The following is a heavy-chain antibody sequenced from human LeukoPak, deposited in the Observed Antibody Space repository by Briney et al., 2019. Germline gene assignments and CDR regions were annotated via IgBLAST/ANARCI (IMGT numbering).Heavy chain of an antibody. V-gene: IGHV4-39*01. D-gene: IGHD1-26*01. J-gene: IGHJ4*02. CDR1: GGSIRSSTYY. Sequence: SETLSLTCTVSGGSIRSSTYYWGWIRQPPGKGLEWIGSIYSSGSTYYNPSLKSPVTVSVDTSKNQFSLNLSSVTAADTAVYYCASSVSYSTIDYWGQGTLVTVSS. CDR2: IYSSGST. CDR3: ASSVSYSTIDY.